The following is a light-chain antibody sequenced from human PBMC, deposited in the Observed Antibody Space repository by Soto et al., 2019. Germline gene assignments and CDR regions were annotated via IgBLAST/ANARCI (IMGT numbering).Light chain of an antibody. J-gene: IGKJ5*01. V-gene: IGKV3-20*01. CDR1: QSVGNNY. Sequence: EVVLTQSPGSLSLSPGERATLSCRASQSVGNNYLAWYQQRPGQAPRLLIYGASSRATGIPDKFSGSGSGTDFTLPISRLEPEYFAVYYCQQYASSPITFGQGTRLEIK. CDR3: QQYASSPIT. CDR2: GAS.